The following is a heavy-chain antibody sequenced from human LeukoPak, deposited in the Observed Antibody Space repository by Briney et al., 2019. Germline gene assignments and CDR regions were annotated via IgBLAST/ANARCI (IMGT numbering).Heavy chain of an antibody. V-gene: IGHV4-59*01. CDR1: GGSISSYY. CDR3: AREARDGYNYYSDY. CDR2: IYYSGST. D-gene: IGHD5-24*01. Sequence: SETLSLTCTVSGGSISSYYWSWIRQPPGKGLEWIGYIYYSGSTNYNPSLKSRVTISVDTSENQFSLKLSSVTAADTAVYYCAREARDGYNYYSDYWGQGTLVTVSS. J-gene: IGHJ4*02.